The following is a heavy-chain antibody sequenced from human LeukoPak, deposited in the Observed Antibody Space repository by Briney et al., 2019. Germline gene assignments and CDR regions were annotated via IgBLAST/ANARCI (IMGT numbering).Heavy chain of an antibody. CDR1: GFTFSSDS. D-gene: IGHD6-19*01. CDR2: ISSSSSYI. V-gene: IGHV3-21*01. Sequence: GGSLRLSCAASGFTFSSDSMNWVRQAPGKGLEWVSSISSSSSYIYYADSVKGRFTISRDNAKNSLYLQMNSLRAEDTAVYYCARGLVAGTFDYWGQGTLVTVSS. CDR3: ARGLVAGTFDY. J-gene: IGHJ4*02.